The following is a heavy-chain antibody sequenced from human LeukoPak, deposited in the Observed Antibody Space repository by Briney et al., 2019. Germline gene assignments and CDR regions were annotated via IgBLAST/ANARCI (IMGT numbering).Heavy chain of an antibody. CDR2: IWYDGSNK. V-gene: IGHV3-33*01. J-gene: IGHJ4*02. CDR1: GFSFSSHG. CDR3: ARDSSLATSSGYDPRRFDY. Sequence: PGRSLRLSCAASGFSFSSHGMHWVRQAPGKGLEWVAVIWYDGSNKYYADSVKGRFTISRDNSKNTLYLQMNSLRAEDTAVYYCARDSSLATSSGYDPRRFDYWGQGTLVTVSS. D-gene: IGHD5-12*01.